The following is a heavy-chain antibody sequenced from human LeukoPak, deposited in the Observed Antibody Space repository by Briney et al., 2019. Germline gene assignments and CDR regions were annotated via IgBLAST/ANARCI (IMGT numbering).Heavy chain of an antibody. CDR3: ARGSISGSFLYFFAY. Sequence: GSVNVSSTPSGYTFTTYAMHCGRHAPGQRLEWWGWINAGNGNTTYSQQFQGRVTTTRATTASRAYIELSSLRWAATPVHYCARGSISGSFLYFFAYWGEGPLLTVPS. CDR2: INAGNGNT. J-gene: IGHJ4*02. D-gene: IGHD6-19*01. CDR1: GYTFTTYA. V-gene: IGHV1-3*01.